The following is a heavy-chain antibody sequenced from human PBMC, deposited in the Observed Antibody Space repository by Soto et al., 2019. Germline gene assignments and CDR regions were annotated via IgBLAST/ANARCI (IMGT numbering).Heavy chain of an antibody. D-gene: IGHD3-3*01. CDR2: ISGRGEST. CDR1: GFTFSSSD. J-gene: IGHJ5*02. V-gene: IGHV3-23*01. CDR3: APPPEVSICGVLISSYTIA. Sequence: EDQLLESGGDLVHPGGSLRLSCAASGFTFSSSDMSWVRQAPGKGLEWVSGISGRGESTYYADPVKGRFTISRDNSKNTLYLQMHSLRAEDTAVYYCAPPPEVSICGVLISSYTIAWGQGTLVTVSS.